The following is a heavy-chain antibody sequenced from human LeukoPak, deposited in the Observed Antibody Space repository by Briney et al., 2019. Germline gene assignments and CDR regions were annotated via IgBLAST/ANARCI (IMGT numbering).Heavy chain of an antibody. D-gene: IGHD3-10*01. Sequence: PGRSLRLSCAASGFTFSSYGMHWVRQAPGKGLEWVAVISYNGSNEYYADSVKGRFTISRDNSKNTLSLQMNSLRAEDTAVYYCAKEDYYGSGSFPGYWGQGALVTYSS. J-gene: IGHJ4*02. CDR2: ISYNGSNE. V-gene: IGHV3-30*18. CDR3: AKEDYYGSGSFPGY. CDR1: GFTFSSYG.